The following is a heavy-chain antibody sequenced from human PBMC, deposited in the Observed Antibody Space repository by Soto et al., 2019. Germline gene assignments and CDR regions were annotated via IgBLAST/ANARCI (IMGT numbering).Heavy chain of an antibody. V-gene: IGHV4-59*01. Sequence: PSETLSLTCTVSGGSISSYYWSWIRQPPGKGLEWIGYIYYSGGTNYNPSLKSQVTISVDTSKNQFSLKLSSVTAADTAVYYCARDTSSFYGGYFDYWGQGTLVTVSS. CDR1: GGSISSYY. D-gene: IGHD4-17*01. CDR3: ARDTSSFYGGYFDY. J-gene: IGHJ4*02. CDR2: IYYSGGT.